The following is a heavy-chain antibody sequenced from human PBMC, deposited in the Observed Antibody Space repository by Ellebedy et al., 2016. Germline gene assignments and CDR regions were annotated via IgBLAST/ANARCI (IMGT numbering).Heavy chain of an antibody. D-gene: IGHD4-23*01. V-gene: IGHV3-33*01. CDR2: IWYDGSNK. CDR3: ARASRMTTVVTRVDY. Sequence: GESLKISCAASGFTFSSYGMHWVRQAPGKGLEWVAVIWYDGSNKYYADSVKGRFTISRDNAKNSLYLQMNSLRAEDTAVYYCARASRMTTVVTRVDYWGQGTLVTVSS. J-gene: IGHJ4*02. CDR1: GFTFSSYG.